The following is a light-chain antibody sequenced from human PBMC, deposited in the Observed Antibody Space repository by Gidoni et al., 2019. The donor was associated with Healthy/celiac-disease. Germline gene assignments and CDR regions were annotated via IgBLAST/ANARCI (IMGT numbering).Light chain of an antibody. Sequence: EIVSTQSPATMSVYPGERATLSCRASQGVSSNLAWYQQKPGQAPRRLIYGASTRATGIPARFSGSGSGTEFTLTISSLQSEDFAFYYCQQYNNWPLTFGGGTKVEIK. CDR1: QGVSSN. J-gene: IGKJ4*01. V-gene: IGKV3-15*01. CDR3: QQYNNWPLT. CDR2: GAS.